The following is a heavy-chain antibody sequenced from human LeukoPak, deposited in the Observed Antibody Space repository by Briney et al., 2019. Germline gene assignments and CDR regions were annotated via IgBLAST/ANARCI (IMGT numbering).Heavy chain of an antibody. CDR1: GGTFSSYA. J-gene: IGHJ4*02. CDR2: IIPIFGTA. D-gene: IGHD1-26*01. CDR3: ARESGNTGDFDY. Sequence: ASVKVSCTASGGTFSSYAISWVRQAPGQGLEWMGGIIPIFGTANYAQKFQGRVTITADESTSTAYMELSSLRSEDTAVYYCARESGNTGDFDYWGQGTLVTVSS. V-gene: IGHV1-69*13.